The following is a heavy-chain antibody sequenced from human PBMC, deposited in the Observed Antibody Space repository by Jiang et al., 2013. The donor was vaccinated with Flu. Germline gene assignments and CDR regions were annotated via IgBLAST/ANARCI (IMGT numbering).Heavy chain of an antibody. V-gene: IGHV6-1*01. D-gene: IGHD2-21*02. CDR3: ARDGRTEVTGRGFHHYYYGMDV. Sequence: SQTLSLTCAISGDSVSSNDATWSWIRQSPSRGLEWLGRTYYRSKWYTGYAVSVKSRIAINPDTSKNQFSLQLNSVTPEDTAVYYCARDGRTEVTGRGFHHYYYGMDVWGQGTTVIVS. J-gene: IGHJ6*02. CDR1: GDSVSSNDAT. CDR2: TYYRSKWYT.